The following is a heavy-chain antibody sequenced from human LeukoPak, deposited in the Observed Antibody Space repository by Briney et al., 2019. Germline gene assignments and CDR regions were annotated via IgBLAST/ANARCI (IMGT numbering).Heavy chain of an antibody. D-gene: IGHD2-15*01. CDR2: IRSKAYGGTT. J-gene: IGHJ4*02. V-gene: IGHV3-49*04. CDR3: TRFVVVVAAIFDY. Sequence: GGSLRLSCTASGFTFGDYAMSWVRQAPGKGLEWVGFIRSKAYGGTTEYAASVKGRFTISRDDSKSIAYLQMNSLKTEDTAVYYCTRFVVVVAAIFDYWGQGTLVTVSS. CDR1: GFTFGDYA.